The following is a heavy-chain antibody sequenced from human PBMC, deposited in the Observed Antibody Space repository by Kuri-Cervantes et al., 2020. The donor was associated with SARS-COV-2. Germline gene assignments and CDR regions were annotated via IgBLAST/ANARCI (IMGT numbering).Heavy chain of an antibody. CDR1: GGSISSYY. D-gene: IGHD3-22*01. J-gene: IGHJ4*02. V-gene: IGHV4-59*01. CDR3: ARVYYESIGYYAVRYFDS. CDR2: IYYSGST. Sequence: AETLSLTCTVSGGSISSYYWSWIRQPPGKGLEWIGYIYYSGSTNYNPSLKSRVTISVDTSKNQFSLKLSSVTAADTAAYYCARVYYESIGYYAVRYFDSWGQGTLVTVSS.